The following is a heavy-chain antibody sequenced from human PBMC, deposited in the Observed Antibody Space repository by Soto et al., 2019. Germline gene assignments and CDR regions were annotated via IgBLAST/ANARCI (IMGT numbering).Heavy chain of an antibody. V-gene: IGHV1-69*13. D-gene: IGHD3-3*01. J-gene: IGHJ6*02. CDR3: ARGGVVTLSVYYYGMDV. CDR1: GGTFSSYA. CDR2: IIPIFGTA. Sequence: ASVKVSCKASGGTFSSYAISWVRQAPGQGLEWMGGIIPIFGTANYAQKFQGRVTITADESTSTAYMELSSLRSEDTAVYYCARGGVVTLSVYYYGMDVWGQGTTVTVSS.